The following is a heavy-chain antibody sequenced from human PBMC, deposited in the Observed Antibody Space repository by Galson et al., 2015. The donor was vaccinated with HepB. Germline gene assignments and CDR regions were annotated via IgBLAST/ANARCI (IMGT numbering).Heavy chain of an antibody. V-gene: IGHV3-30*18. CDR3: AKDRTPGAWYYYDSSGYPH. J-gene: IGHJ4*02. CDR2: ISYDGSNK. D-gene: IGHD3-22*01. Sequence: SLRLSCAASGFTFSSYGMHWVRQAPGKGLEWVAVISYDGSNKYYADSVKGRFTISRDNPKNTLYLQMNSLRAEDTAVYYCAKDRTPGAWYYYDSSGYPHWGQGTLVTVSS. CDR1: GFTFSSYG.